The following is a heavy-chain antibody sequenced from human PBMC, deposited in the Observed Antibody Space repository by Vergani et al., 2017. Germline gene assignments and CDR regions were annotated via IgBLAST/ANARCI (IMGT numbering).Heavy chain of an antibody. CDR2: IRSDGGSE. CDR3: AKGHSGQIGSPHDYYFDY. D-gene: IGHD1-26*01. V-gene: IGHV3-30*02. CDR1: GFIFNYYG. J-gene: IGHJ4*02. Sequence: QVHLVESGGGVVQPGGSLRLFCAASGFIFNYYGINWVRQAPGKGLEWVSFIRSDGGSEMYADSVRGRFTISRDNSKNTVSLEMLSLRTEDTAVYYCAKGHSGQIGSPHDYYFDYWGQGTLVTVSS.